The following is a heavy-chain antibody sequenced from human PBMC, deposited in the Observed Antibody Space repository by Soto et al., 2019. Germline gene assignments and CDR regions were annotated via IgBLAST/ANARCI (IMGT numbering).Heavy chain of an antibody. V-gene: IGHV3-73*02. CDR1: GFTFSGSS. J-gene: IGHJ4*02. CDR3: ASLIYDSSNFYDNDY. Sequence: EVQLVESGGGLVQPGGSLRRSCAASGFTFSGSSMHWVRQASGKGLEWVARSRSKANNYATTYAASVKGRFTISRDESKNTTYLQMNSLKTEDTAIYYCASLIYDSSNFYDNDYWGQGTLFTVSS. CDR2: SRSKANNYAT. D-gene: IGHD3-22*01.